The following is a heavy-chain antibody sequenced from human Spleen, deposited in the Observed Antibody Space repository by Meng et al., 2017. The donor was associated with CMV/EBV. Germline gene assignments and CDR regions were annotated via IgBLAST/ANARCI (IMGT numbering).Heavy chain of an antibody. CDR2: IYSGGST. V-gene: IGHV3-53*01. J-gene: IGHJ6*02. D-gene: IGHD6-19*01. Sequence: GGSLRLSCAASGFTVSSNYMSWVRQAPGKGLEWVSVIYSGGSTYYADSVKGRFTISRDNSKNTLYLQMSSLRAEDTAVYYCAKDLTGGGIAVAGTPRHFFYYGMDVWGQGTTVTVSS. CDR3: AKDLTGGGIAVAGTPRHFFYYGMDV. CDR1: GFTVSSNY.